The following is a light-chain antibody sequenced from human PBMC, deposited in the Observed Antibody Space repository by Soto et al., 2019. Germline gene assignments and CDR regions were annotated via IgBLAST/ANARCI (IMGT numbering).Light chain of an antibody. CDR3: QQSYSTPLT. Sequence: DIQMTQSPSSLSAFVGDRVTITCRASQSISSYLNWYQQKPGKAPKLLIYSASTLQSGVPSRFSGSGSGTYFSLTISSLQPEDFATYYCQQSYSTPLTFVGGAKVEIK. CDR1: QSISSY. CDR2: SAS. J-gene: IGKJ4*01. V-gene: IGKV1-39*01.